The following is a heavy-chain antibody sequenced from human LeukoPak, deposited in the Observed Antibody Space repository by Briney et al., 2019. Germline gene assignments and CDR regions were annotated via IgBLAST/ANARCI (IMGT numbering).Heavy chain of an antibody. CDR2: ISYDGSNK. J-gene: IGHJ4*02. CDR1: GFTFSSYA. CDR3: ARGPATRAAASDY. D-gene: IGHD6-13*01. V-gene: IGHV3-30-3*01. Sequence: AGGSLRLSCAASGFTFSSYAMHWVRQAPGKGLEWVAVISYDGSNKYYADSVKGRFTISRDNSKNTLYLQMNSLRAEDTAVYYCARGPATRAAASDYWGQGTLVTVSS.